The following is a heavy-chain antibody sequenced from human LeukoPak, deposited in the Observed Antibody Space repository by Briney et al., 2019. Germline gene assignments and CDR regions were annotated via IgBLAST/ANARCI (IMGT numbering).Heavy chain of an antibody. CDR2: IRDKPNGYTT. J-gene: IGHJ4*02. Sequence: GGSLRLSCAASGFIFSDHYMDWVRQAPGKGLEWVGRIRDKPNGYTTEYAASVKGRFIISRDDSTSSLYLQMNSLKTEDTAVYYCARGSGWRKSTYDYWGQGTLVTVSS. CDR1: GFIFSDHY. CDR3: ARGSGWRKSTYDY. V-gene: IGHV3-72*01. D-gene: IGHD6-19*01.